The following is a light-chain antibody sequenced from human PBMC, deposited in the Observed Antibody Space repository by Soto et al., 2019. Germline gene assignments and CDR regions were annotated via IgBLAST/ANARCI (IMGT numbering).Light chain of an antibody. Sequence: SASGSPGQSVTISCTASSSDVGGCEHVAWYQQYSGQAPKLLIYEVSKRPSGVPDRFSGSKTGDTASLTVSGLQAADEADYYCTTYAVNNNDVFGIGTKVTV. CDR3: TTYAVNNNDV. J-gene: IGLJ1*01. CDR2: EVS. CDR1: SSDVGGCEH. V-gene: IGLV2-8*01.